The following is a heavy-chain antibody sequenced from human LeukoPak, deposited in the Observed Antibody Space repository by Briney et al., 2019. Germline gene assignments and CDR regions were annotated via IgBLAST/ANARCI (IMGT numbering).Heavy chain of an antibody. Sequence: GGSLRLSCAASGFTFSDYYMSWIRQAPGKGLEWVSYISSSGSTIYYADSVKGRFTISRGNAKNSLYLQMNSLRAEDTAVYYCARGRYYYDSSGYWGHDAFDIWGQGTMVTVSS. CDR1: GFTFSDYY. D-gene: IGHD3-22*01. CDR2: ISSSGSTI. V-gene: IGHV3-11*01. CDR3: ARGRYYYDSSGYWGHDAFDI. J-gene: IGHJ3*02.